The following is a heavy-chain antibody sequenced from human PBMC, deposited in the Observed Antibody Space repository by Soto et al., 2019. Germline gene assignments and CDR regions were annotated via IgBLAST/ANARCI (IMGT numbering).Heavy chain of an antibody. Sequence: DVQLLESGGALVQPGGSLRISCVASGFTFSSSAMNWVRQAPGKGLEWVSTISGSGVAKYYADSVKGRFTISRDNSNNTVSLQMNSLRAEDAAVYYCAKDRSPGAITWNVYWGQGTLVTVSS. J-gene: IGHJ4*02. CDR1: GFTFSSSA. D-gene: IGHD1-26*01. V-gene: IGHV3-23*01. CDR2: ISGSGVAK. CDR3: AKDRSPGAITWNVY.